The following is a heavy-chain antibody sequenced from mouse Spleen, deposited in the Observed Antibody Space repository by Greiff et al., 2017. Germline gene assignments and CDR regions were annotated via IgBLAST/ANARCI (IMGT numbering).Heavy chain of an antibody. D-gene: IGHD2-3*01. Sequence: VQLQQSGAELVKPGASVKLSCTASGFNIKDYYMHWVKQRPEQGLEWIGRIDPEDGETKYAPKFQGKATITAGTSSNTAYLQHSSLASEDTDVYCCVYDGCHDGGAMDYWGQGTSVTVSS. V-gene: IGHV14-2*01. J-gene: IGHJ4*01. CDR1: GFNIKDYY. CDR2: IDPEDGET. CDR3: VYDGCHDGGAMDY.